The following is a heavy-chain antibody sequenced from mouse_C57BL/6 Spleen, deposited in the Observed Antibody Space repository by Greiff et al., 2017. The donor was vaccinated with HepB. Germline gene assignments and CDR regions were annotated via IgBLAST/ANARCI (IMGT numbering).Heavy chain of an antibody. Sequence: QVQLQQSGAELVRPGASVTLSCKASGYTFTDYEMHWVKQTPVHGLEWIGAIDPETGGTAYNQKFKGKAILTADTSSSTAYMELRSLTSEDSAVCYCTRPSQAGFAYWGQGTLVTVSA. CDR3: TRPSQAGFAY. D-gene: IGHD3-2*02. CDR1: GYTFTDYE. J-gene: IGHJ3*01. V-gene: IGHV1-15*01. CDR2: IDPETGGT.